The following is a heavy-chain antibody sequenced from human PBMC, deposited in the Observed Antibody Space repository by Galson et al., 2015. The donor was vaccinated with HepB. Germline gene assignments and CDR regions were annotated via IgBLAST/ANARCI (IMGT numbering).Heavy chain of an antibody. Sequence: SLRLSCAASGFTFSDHYMDWVRQAPGKGLEWVGRSSDKAEGYTTEYAASVQGRFTISRDDSENSLFLQMNSLKAEDTAVYYCARYSSRGGGLDVWGQGTTVTVSS. D-gene: IGHD6-19*01. V-gene: IGHV3-72*01. CDR1: GFTFSDHY. CDR2: SSDKAEGYTT. CDR3: ARYSSRGGGLDV. J-gene: IGHJ6*02.